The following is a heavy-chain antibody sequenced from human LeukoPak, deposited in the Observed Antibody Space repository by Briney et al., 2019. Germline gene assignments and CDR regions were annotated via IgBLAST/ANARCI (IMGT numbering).Heavy chain of an antibody. CDR3: ARGLSSPSLRFDP. Sequence: SETLSLTCTVSGGAINSGSHYWSWIRQSAGKGLEWIGRIYTSGTTNYNPSLKSRVTISVDTSKNQFSLKLSSVTAADTAVYYCARGLSSPSLRFDPWGQGTLVTVSS. J-gene: IGHJ5*02. CDR1: GGAINSGSHY. CDR2: IYTSGTT. V-gene: IGHV4-61*02. D-gene: IGHD5/OR15-5a*01.